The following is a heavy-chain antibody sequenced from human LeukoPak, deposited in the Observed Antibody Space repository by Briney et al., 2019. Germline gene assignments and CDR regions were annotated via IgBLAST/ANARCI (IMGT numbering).Heavy chain of an antibody. V-gene: IGHV4-4*07. D-gene: IGHD3-16*01. Sequence: PSETLSLYCTVSGISINPYYWTWIRQPAGTGLEWIGRIISTTGSANYNPSLKSRVTMSVDTSKNQFSLELTSVTAADTAVYYCMKDGPSWGLLWGLGTLVTVSS. CDR1: GISINPYY. J-gene: IGHJ4*02. CDR3: MKDGPSWGLL. CDR2: IISTTGSA.